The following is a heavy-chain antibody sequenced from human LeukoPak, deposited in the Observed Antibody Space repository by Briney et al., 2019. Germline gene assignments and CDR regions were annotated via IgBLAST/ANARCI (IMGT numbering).Heavy chain of an antibody. CDR3: AKKEGDTYFSWYMDV. CDR1: GFTVRANY. J-gene: IGHJ6*03. CDR2: IFGGDT. Sequence: GGSLRLSCAASGFTVRANYMNWVRQAPGKGLEWVSVIFGGDTYYADSVKGRFTISRDESKNTAYLQMNSLRAEDTAIYYCAKKEGDTYFSWYMDVWGKGTTVTVSS. D-gene: IGHD2-21*01. V-gene: IGHV3-53*01.